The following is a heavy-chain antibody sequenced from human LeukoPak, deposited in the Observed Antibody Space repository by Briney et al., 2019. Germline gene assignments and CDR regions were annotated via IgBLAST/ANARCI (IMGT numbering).Heavy chain of an antibody. J-gene: IGHJ4*02. CDR3: AYGRLQFDY. V-gene: IGHV4-34*01. CDR2: INHSGST. D-gene: IGHD3-10*01. CDR1: GGSISSYY. Sequence: SETLSLTCTVSGGSISSYYWSWIRQPPGKGLEWIGEINHSGSTNYNPSLKSRVTISVVTSKNQFSLKLTSVTAADTAVYYCAYGRLQFDYWGQGTLVTVSS.